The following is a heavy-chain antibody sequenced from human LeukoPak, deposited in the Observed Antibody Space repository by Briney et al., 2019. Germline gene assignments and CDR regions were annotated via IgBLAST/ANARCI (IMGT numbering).Heavy chain of an antibody. CDR2: IRSKANSYAT. CDR3: ARSTAGFDH. CDR1: GFTFSGSA. D-gene: IGHD6-19*01. J-gene: IGHJ4*02. Sequence: GGSLRLSCAASGFTFSGSAMHWVRQASGKGLEWAGRIRSKANSYATAYAASVKGRFTISRDDSKNTAYLQMNSLRAVDTAVYYCARSTAGFDHWGPGTLVTVSS. V-gene: IGHV3-73*01.